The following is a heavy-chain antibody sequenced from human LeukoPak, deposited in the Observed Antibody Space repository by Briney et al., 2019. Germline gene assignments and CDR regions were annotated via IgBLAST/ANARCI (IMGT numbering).Heavy chain of an antibody. CDR2: ISSSSSYI. D-gene: IGHD6-13*01. V-gene: IGHV3-21*01. CDR3: ATGSSPYYYYYGMDV. Sequence: PGGSLRLSCAASGFTFSSYSMNWVRQAPGKGLEWVSSISSSSSYIYYADSVRGRFTISRDNSKNTLYLQMNSLRAEDTAVYYCATGSSPYYYYYGMDVWGQGTTVTVSS. CDR1: GFTFSSYS. J-gene: IGHJ6*02.